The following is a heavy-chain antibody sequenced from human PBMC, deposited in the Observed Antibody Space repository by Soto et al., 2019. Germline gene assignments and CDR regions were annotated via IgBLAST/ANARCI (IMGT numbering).Heavy chain of an antibody. J-gene: IGHJ2*01. CDR1: GYTFTGYY. CDR3: ARDGEVEAYCGGDCYRPYWYFDL. V-gene: IGHV1-2*04. Sequence: ASVKVSCKASGYTFTGYYMHWVRQAPGQGLEWMGWINPNSGGTNYAQKFQGWVTMTRDTSISTAYMELSRLRSDDTAVYYCARDGEVEAYCGGDCYRPYWYFDLWGRGTLVTVSS. CDR2: INPNSGGT. D-gene: IGHD2-21*02.